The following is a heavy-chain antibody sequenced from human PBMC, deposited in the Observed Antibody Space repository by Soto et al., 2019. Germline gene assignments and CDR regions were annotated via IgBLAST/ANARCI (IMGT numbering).Heavy chain of an antibody. CDR1: GLTLSNQW. CDR2: IDDGSGT. V-gene: IGHV3-74*01. CDR3: TSVFYN. Sequence: EVQLVESGGGLVQPGGSLRLSCAASGLTLSNQWMHWVRQAPGKGLVWVSRIDDGSGTSYADSVKGRFTVSRDSAKNTRYLQMNSLRAEDTAVYCCTSVFYNWGQGTLVTVSS. J-gene: IGHJ4*02.